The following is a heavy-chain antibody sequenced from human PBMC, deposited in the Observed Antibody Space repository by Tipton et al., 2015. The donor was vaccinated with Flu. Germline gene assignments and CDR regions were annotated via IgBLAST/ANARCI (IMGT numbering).Heavy chain of an antibody. V-gene: IGHV3-74*01. Sequence: SLRLSCAASGFTFSSYWMHWVRQAPGKGLVWVSRINSDGSSTSYADSVKGRFTISRDNAKNTLYLQMNSLRAEDTAVYYCARDNTWLDYMDVWGKGTTVTVSS. CDR2: INSDGSST. J-gene: IGHJ6*03. CDR1: GFTFSSYW. D-gene: IGHD2-2*02. CDR3: ARDNTWLDYMDV.